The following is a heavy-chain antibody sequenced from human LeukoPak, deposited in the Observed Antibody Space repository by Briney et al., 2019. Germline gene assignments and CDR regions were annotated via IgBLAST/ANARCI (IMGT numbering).Heavy chain of an antibody. CDR3: ARSPITLVGATVDAFDI. J-gene: IGHJ3*02. CDR1: GGSFSGYY. V-gene: IGHV4-34*01. CDR2: INHSGST. Sequence: SETLSLTCAVYGGSFSGYYWSWIRQPPGRGLEWIGEINHSGSTNYNPSLKSRVTISVDMSKNQFSLKLSSVTAADTAVYYCARSPITLVGATVDAFDIWGQGTMVTVSS. D-gene: IGHD1-26*01.